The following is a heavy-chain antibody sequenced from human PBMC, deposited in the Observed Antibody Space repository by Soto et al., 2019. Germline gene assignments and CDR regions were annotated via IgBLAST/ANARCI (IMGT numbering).Heavy chain of an antibody. CDR1: GYSFTSWW. J-gene: IGHJ4*02. D-gene: IGHD6-19*01. CDR3: ARSGSSGWSGGFDF. CDR2: IYPGDSDA. V-gene: IGHV5-51*01. Sequence: GESLKISCKGSGYSFTSWWIGWVRQMPWKGLEWMGIIYPGDSDARYSPSFHGQVTISADKSIGTAYLHWSSLKASDTAMYYCARSGSSGWSGGFDFWGQGTLVTVSS.